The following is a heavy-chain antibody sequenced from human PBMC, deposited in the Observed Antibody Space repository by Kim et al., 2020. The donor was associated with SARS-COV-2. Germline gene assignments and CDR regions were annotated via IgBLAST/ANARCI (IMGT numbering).Heavy chain of an antibody. D-gene: IGHD1-7*01. V-gene: IGHV6-1*01. Sequence: SGKSRITINPDTSKNQFSLQLNSVTPEDTAVYYCASDIMFGNWNYYYFDYWGQGTLVTVSS. CDR3: ASDIMFGNWNYYYFDY. J-gene: IGHJ4*02.